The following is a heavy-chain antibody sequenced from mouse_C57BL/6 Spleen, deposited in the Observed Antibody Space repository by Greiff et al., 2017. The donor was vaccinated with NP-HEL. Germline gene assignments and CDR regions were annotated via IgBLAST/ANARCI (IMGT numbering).Heavy chain of an antibody. J-gene: IGHJ2*01. Sequence: EVQLVESGGGLVKPGGSLKLSCAASGFTFSSYAMSWVRQTPEKRLEWVATISAGGSYTYYPDNVKGRFTISRDNAKNNLYLQMSHLKAEDTAMYYCGRGPYGSSYFDYWGQGTTLTVSS. CDR1: GFTFSSYA. D-gene: IGHD1-1*01. CDR2: ISAGGSYT. CDR3: GRGPYGSSYFDY. V-gene: IGHV5-4*01.